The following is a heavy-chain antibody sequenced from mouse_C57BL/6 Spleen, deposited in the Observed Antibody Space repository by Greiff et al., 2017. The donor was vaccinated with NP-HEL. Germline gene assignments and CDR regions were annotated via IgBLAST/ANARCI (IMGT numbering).Heavy chain of an antibody. Sequence: EVKVEESGGGLVKPGGSLKLSCAASGFTFSDYGMHWVRQAPEKGLEWVAYISSGSSTIYYADTVKGRFTISRDNAKNTLFLQMTSLRSEDTAMYYCARVFITTVVATDYYAMDYWGQGTSVTVSS. CDR1: GFTFSDYG. D-gene: IGHD1-1*01. V-gene: IGHV5-17*01. CDR2: ISSGSSTI. J-gene: IGHJ4*01. CDR3: ARVFITTVVATDYYAMDY.